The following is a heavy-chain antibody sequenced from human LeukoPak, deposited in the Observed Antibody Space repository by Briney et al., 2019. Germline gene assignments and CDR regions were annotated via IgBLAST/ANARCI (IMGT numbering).Heavy chain of an antibody. J-gene: IGHJ5*02. V-gene: IGHV4-34*01. Sequence: PSETLSLTCAVYGGSFSGYYWSWIRQPPGKGLEWIGEINHSGSTNYNPSLKSRVTISVDTSKNQFSLKLSSVTAADTAVYYCARLSLLPQHITMVRGVHPWGQGTLVTVSS. D-gene: IGHD3-10*01. CDR3: ARLSLLPQHITMVRGVHP. CDR2: INHSGST. CDR1: GGSFSGYY.